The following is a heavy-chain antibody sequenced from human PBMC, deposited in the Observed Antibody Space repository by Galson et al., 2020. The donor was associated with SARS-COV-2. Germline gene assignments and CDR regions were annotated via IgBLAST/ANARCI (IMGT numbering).Heavy chain of an antibody. V-gene: IGHV5-10-1*01. CDR1: GYSFSNYW. CDR3: ARHLHSTDYCSSTSCYWLDP. D-gene: IGHD2-2*01. Sequence: HGESLKISCKASGYSFSNYWISWVRQLPGEGLEWMGRIDPSDSHTNYSPSFRGHVTISSDRSISTAYLQWNSLKASDTATYYCARHLHSTDYCSSTSCYWLDPWGQGTLVTVSS. J-gene: IGHJ5*02. CDR2: IDPSDSHT.